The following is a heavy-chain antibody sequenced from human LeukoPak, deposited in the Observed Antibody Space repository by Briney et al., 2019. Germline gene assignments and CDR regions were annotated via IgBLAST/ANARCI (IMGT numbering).Heavy chain of an antibody. CDR3: AREDVVLVDAVRYYYYGMDV. Sequence: ASLNVSCTASRYTFISYYMHWVRQAPGQGLEWIVIINPSGGTTSYAQKFQDRVTMTRDTSTSTVYMELSSLKSEETAVYYCAREDVVLVDAVRYYYYGMDVWGQGTTVTVSS. CDR2: INPSGGTT. CDR1: RYTFISYY. D-gene: IGHD2-8*01. J-gene: IGHJ6*02. V-gene: IGHV1-46*01.